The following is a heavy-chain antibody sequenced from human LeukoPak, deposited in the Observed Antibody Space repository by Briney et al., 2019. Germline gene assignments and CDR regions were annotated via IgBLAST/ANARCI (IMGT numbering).Heavy chain of an antibody. CDR3: ARFHRYQLPKSDY. D-gene: IGHD2-2*01. CDR1: GYIFTDYD. J-gene: IGHJ4*02. CDR2: MNPYSGST. Sequence: ASVKVSCKTSGYIFTDYDINWVRQATGQGLEWMGWMNPYSGSTGYAQNFQGRVTMTRDTSITTAYTELSSLTSEDTAVYYCARFHRYQLPKSDYWGQGTLVTVSS. V-gene: IGHV1-8*01.